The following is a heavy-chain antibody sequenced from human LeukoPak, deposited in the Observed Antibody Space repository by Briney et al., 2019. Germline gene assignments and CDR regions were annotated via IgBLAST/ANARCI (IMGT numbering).Heavy chain of an antibody. D-gene: IGHD6-13*01. J-gene: IGHJ3*02. CDR2: IYSGGNT. CDR3: ARDEPVAAAGWFAFDI. Sequence: GGSLRLSCAASGFTVSSNYMSWVRQAPGKGLEWVSVIYSGGNTYYADSVKGRFTISRDNSKNTLYLQMNSLRAEDTAVYYCARDEPVAAAGWFAFDIWGQGTMVTVSS. CDR1: GFTVSSNY. V-gene: IGHV3-53*01.